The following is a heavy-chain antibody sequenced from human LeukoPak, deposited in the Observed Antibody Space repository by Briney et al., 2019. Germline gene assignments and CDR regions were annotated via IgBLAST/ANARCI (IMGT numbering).Heavy chain of an antibody. D-gene: IGHD1-14*01. J-gene: IGHJ5*02. CDR1: GFTFSSYA. CDR2: LSGSARST. CDR3: ATDLRTPSA. V-gene: IGHV3-23*01. Sequence: GGSLRLSCAASGFTFSSYAMSWVRQAPGKGLEWVSSLSGSARSTYYADSVKGRFTISRDNPKNTLYLQMNSLRAEDTAVYYCATDLRTPSAWGQGTLVTVSS.